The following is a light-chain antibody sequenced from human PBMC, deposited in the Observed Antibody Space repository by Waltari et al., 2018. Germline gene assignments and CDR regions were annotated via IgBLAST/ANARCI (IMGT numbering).Light chain of an antibody. J-gene: IGKJ4*01. Sequence: GTVPCRASKSISEYLNWYQQKPGKAPKLLIYGASSLQSGVPSRFIGSGSGTDFTLSITSLQPEDSATYYCQQSYTFGGGTKVEIK. CDR1: KSISEY. V-gene: IGKV1-39*01. CDR3: QQSYT. CDR2: GAS.